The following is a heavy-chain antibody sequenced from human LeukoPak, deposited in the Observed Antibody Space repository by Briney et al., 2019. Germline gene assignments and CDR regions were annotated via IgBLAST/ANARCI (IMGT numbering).Heavy chain of an antibody. CDR2: ISAHNGNT. J-gene: IGHJ4*02. CDR3: ARDRRANLIAAADFHY. D-gene: IGHD6-13*01. Sequence: ASVKVSCKASGYTFTSYGISWVRQAPGQGLERMGWISAHNGNTNYAQKLQGRVTMTTDTSTSTAYMELRSLRSDDTAVYYCARDRRANLIAAADFHYWGQGTLVTVSS. CDR1: GYTFTSYG. V-gene: IGHV1-18*01.